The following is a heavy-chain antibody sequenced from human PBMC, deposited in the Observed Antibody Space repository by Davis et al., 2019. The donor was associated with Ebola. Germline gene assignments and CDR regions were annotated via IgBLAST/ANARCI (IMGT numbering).Heavy chain of an antibody. J-gene: IGHJ6*02. V-gene: IGHV7-4-1*02. CDR3: ARVGRLERPSDHYYGLDV. Sequence: AASVKVSCKASGDILNSYAMAWVRQAPGQGLEWMGWININTGNPTYVQGFSGRFVLSLDTSVSTAYLEITSLKAEDSAVYYCARVGRLERPSDHYYGLDVWGQGTTVTVSS. CDR1: GDILNSYA. D-gene: IGHD3-16*01. CDR2: ININTGNP.